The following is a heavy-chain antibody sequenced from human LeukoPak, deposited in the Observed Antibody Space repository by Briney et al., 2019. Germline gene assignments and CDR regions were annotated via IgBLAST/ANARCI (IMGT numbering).Heavy chain of an antibody. V-gene: IGHV1-18*01. CDR3: ARDGRVYYDSSVPGGY. D-gene: IGHD3-22*01. Sequence: ASVTVSCTASGYTFTSYGISWVRQAPGQGLEWMGWISAYNGNTNYAQKLQGRVTMTTDTSTSTAYMELRSLRSNDTAVYYCARDGRVYYDSSVPGGYWGQGTLVTVSS. CDR2: ISAYNGNT. J-gene: IGHJ4*02. CDR1: GYTFTSYG.